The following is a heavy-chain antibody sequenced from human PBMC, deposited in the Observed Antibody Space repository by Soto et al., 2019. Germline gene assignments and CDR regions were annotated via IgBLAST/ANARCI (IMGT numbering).Heavy chain of an antibody. CDR1: GFTFSSYG. J-gene: IGHJ4*02. D-gene: IGHD4-17*01. CDR3: AKYEMRGYGAPTGTFDY. Sequence: GGSLRLSCAASGFTFSSYGMHWVRQAPGKGLEWVAVISYDGSNKYYADSVKGRFTISRDNSKNTLYLQMNSLRAEDTAVYYCAKYEMRGYGAPTGTFDYWGQGTLVTVSS. V-gene: IGHV3-30*18. CDR2: ISYDGSNK.